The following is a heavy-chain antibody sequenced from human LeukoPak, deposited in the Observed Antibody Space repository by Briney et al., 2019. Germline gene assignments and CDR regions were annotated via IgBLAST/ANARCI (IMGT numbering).Heavy chain of an antibody. CDR1: GYTFTNYG. Sequence: ASVTVSCKTSGYTFTNYGISWVRQAPGQGLEWMGWISPYNGNTNYAQKFQGRVTLTTDTSTSTAHMELRSLRSDDTALYYCARGIYYYYTNGHGAFDYWGQGTLVTVSS. CDR2: ISPYNGNT. V-gene: IGHV1-18*01. D-gene: IGHD3-22*01. CDR3: ARGIYYYYTNGHGAFDY. J-gene: IGHJ4*02.